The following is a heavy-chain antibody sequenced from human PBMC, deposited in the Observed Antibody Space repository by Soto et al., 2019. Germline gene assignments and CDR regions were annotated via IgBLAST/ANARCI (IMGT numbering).Heavy chain of an antibody. CDR3: ARVRYCSGGSCDPRFDP. V-gene: IGHV4-31*03. J-gene: IGHJ5*02. CDR2: IYYSGST. Sequence: QVQLQESGPGLVKPSQTLSLTCTVSGGSISSGGYYWSWIRQHPGKGLEWIGYIYYSGSTYYNPSLKSRVIISVDTSKNQFSLKLSSVTAADTAVYYCARVRYCSGGSCDPRFDPWGQGTLVTVSS. CDR1: GGSISSGGYY. D-gene: IGHD2-15*01.